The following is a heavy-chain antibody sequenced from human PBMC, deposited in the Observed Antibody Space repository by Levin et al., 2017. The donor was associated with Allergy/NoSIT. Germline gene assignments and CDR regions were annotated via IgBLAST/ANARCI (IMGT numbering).Heavy chain of an antibody. J-gene: IGHJ5*02. CDR1: GFTFSSYW. CDR3: ASSSGGYNWFDP. CDR2: INSDGSSA. D-gene: IGHD4-23*01. Sequence: GESLKISCAASGFTFSSYWMHWVRQAPGKGLVWVSRINSDGSSASYADSVKGRFTISRDNAKNTLYLQMNSLRAEDTAVYYCASSSGGYNWFDPWGQGTLVTVSS. V-gene: IGHV3-74*01.